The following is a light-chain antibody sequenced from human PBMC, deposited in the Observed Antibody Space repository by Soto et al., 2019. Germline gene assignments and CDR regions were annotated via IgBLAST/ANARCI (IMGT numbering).Light chain of an antibody. J-gene: IGKJ2*01. CDR2: KTS. Sequence: DIQMTQSPSTLSASVGDRDTITCRASQSFGRWLAWYQQKPGKAPELLIYKTSTLERGVPSRFSGSGSGTEFTLTISSLQPDDFATYYCQEYKTGPGYNFGQGTRLEIK. CDR3: QEYKTGPGYN. CDR1: QSFGRW. V-gene: IGKV1-5*03.